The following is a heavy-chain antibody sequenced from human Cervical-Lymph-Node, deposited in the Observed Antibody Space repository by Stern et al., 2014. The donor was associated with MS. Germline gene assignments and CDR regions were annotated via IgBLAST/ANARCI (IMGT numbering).Heavy chain of an antibody. J-gene: IGHJ6*02. CDR2: IIPMFGTT. CDR3: TSATRTGNYGMDV. V-gene: IGHV1-69*01. CDR1: GGTFTNYA. D-gene: IGHD1-1*01. Sequence: VQLVQFRAEVKTPGSSAKVSCKASGGTFTNYAISWVRNASGKGLEWMGVIIPMFGTTNYAQKFQGRVTITADESTITAYMDLSSLRSEDTAVYYCTSATRTGNYGMDVWGQGTTVTVSS.